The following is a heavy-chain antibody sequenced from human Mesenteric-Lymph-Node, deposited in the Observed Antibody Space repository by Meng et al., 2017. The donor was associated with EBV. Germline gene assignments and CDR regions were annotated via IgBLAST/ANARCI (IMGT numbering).Heavy chain of an antibody. D-gene: IGHD4-23*01. CDR3: VHGRGGGNSAIFDY. J-gene: IGHJ4*02. Sequence: QITLKESGPTRVKPTHTLTLTCPFSGFSLSTYAVGVGWIRQPPGKALEWLALIYWDDDERYSPSLKSRLTITKDTSINQVVLTMTNMDPVDTATYYCVHGRGGGNSAIFDYWGQGTLVTVSS. V-gene: IGHV2-5*02. CDR2: IYWDDDE. CDR1: GFSLSTYAVG.